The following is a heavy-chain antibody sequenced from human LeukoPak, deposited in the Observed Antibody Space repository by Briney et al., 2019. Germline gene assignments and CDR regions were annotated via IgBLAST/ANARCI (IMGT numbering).Heavy chain of an antibody. J-gene: IGHJ5*02. Sequence: GGSLRLSCSASGFTFSSYAMHWVRQAPGKGLEWASAISGSGGSSYYADSVKGRFTISRDNSKNTLYLQMNSLRAEDTAVYYCATRDPLTAWFDPWGQGTLVTVSS. CDR2: ISGSGGSS. D-gene: IGHD3-9*01. CDR1: GFTFSSYA. V-gene: IGHV3-23*01. CDR3: ATRDPLTAWFDP.